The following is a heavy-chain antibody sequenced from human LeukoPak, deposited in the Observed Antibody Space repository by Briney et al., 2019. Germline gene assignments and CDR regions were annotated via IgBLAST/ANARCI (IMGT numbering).Heavy chain of an antibody. Sequence: QAGGSLRLSCAASGFTFSSYEMNWVRQAPGKGLEWVSYISSSGSTIYYAASVKGRFTISRDNAKNSLYLQMNSLRAEDTAVYYCARGSYLYYDSSGYYGYWGQGTLVTVSS. V-gene: IGHV3-48*03. CDR2: ISSSGSTI. CDR1: GFTFSSYE. D-gene: IGHD3-22*01. J-gene: IGHJ4*02. CDR3: ARGSYLYYDSSGYYGY.